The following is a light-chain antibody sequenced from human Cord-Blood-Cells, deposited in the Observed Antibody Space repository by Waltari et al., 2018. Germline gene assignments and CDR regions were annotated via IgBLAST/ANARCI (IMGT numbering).Light chain of an antibody. V-gene: IGLV1-47*01. CDR3: AAWDDSLGGVV. CDR2: RNK. J-gene: IGLJ2*01. Sequence: QSVLTQPPSASGTPGQRVTISCSGSISYIGSNYVYWYQQLPGTAPKLHIYRNKQRPSGVPDRFSGSKSGNSASPAISGLRSEDEADYYCAAWDDSLGGVVFGGGTKLTVL. CDR1: ISYIGSNY.